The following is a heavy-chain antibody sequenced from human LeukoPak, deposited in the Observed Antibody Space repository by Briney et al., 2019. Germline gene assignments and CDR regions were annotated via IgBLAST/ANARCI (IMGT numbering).Heavy chain of an antibody. V-gene: IGHV3-23*01. CDR3: AKDHPGDFLC. Sequence: GGSLRLSCAASGFTFPRYAMNWVRQAPGKGLEWVSAITRSGDSTFYADSVKGRFTISRDNSKNTLYLQMNSLRVEDTAVYYCAKDHPGDFLCWGQGTLVTVCS. CDR2: ITRSGDST. J-gene: IGHJ4*02. D-gene: IGHD4-17*01. CDR1: GFTFPRYA.